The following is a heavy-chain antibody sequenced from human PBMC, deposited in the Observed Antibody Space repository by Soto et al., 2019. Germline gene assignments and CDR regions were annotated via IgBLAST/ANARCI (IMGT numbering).Heavy chain of an antibody. CDR1: GFIFSTSI. Sequence: EVQLVESGGGLVKPGGSLRLSCAGSGFIFSTSIMNWVRQAPGKGLEWVSSISGSSSYIYYADSVKGRFTISRDNAQNSLSLQMNSLRAEDTALYYCATGHTEVDNRGQGTLVTVSS. D-gene: IGHD5-18*01. CDR2: ISGSSSYI. CDR3: ATGHTEVDN. V-gene: IGHV3-21*06. J-gene: IGHJ4*02.